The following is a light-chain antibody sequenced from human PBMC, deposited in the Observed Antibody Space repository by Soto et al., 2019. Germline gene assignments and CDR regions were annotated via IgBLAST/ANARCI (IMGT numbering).Light chain of an antibody. CDR1: QTISSSF. Sequence: EIVLTQSPGTLSLSPGERATLSCRASQTISSSFLAWYQQKTGQVPRLLIYRASRRAPGIPDRFSGSESGKDFTLTISRLQPEDFPVYYCRQLGSPPLYTFRPGTKVEIK. J-gene: IGKJ3*01. CDR3: RQLGSPPLYT. CDR2: RAS. V-gene: IGKV3-20*01.